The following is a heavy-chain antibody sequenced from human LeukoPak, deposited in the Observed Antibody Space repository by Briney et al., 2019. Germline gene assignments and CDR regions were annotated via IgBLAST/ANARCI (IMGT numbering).Heavy chain of an antibody. V-gene: IGHV4-4*07. Sequence: SETLSLTCTVSGGSTSNYFCTWLRQSAGKGLEWIGRIHTSGSTNYNPSLKSRVSMSVDTSKNQFSLRLSSVTAADTAVYYCARDPEGHGYYFDYWGQGALITVSS. D-gene: IGHD3-3*01. CDR1: GGSTSNYF. J-gene: IGHJ4*02. CDR2: IHTSGST. CDR3: ARDPEGHGYYFDY.